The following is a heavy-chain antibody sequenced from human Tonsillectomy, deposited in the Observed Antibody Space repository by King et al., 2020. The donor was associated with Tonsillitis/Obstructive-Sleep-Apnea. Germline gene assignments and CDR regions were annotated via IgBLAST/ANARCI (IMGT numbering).Heavy chain of an antibody. CDR1: GFTVNSND. CDR2: IYAAGST. J-gene: IGHJ4*02. Sequence: VQLVESGGGLIQPGGSLRLSCAASGFTVNSNDMSWVRQAPGKGLELVSVIYAAGSTYYADSVKGRFTISRDNSKNTVYFQMSSLRVEDTAVYYCARDGYCGGYCYWGQGTLVTVSS. D-gene: IGHD2-21*01. V-gene: IGHV3-53*01. CDR3: ARDGYCGGYCY.